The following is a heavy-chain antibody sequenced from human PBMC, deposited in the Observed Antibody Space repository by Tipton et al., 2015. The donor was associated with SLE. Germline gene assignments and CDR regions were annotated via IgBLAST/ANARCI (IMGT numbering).Heavy chain of an antibody. J-gene: IGHJ5*02. CDR3: ARDRGRTLTVTRDAAWFDP. CDR2: LHHRESS. CDR1: SSSFSGGYY. V-gene: IGHV4-38-2*02. Sequence: TLSLTCSVSSSSFSGGYYWGWIRQPPGKGLEWIANLHHRESSYYNPPLKSRVTISVDTSKNQFSLKLKSVTAADTAVYYCARDRGRTLTVTRDAAWFDPWGQGTQVTVSS. D-gene: IGHD4-17*01.